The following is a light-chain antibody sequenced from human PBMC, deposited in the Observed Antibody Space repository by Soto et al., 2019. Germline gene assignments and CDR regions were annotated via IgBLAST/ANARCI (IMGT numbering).Light chain of an antibody. CDR2: GAS. V-gene: IGKV1-27*01. J-gene: IGKJ4*01. CDR3: QKYDSAPLT. Sequence: DIQMTQSPSSLSASVGDRVTFTCRASQGISNYLAWYLQKPEETPKLLIYGASTLQSGVPSRFSGSGSGTDFTLTISSLQPEDVGTYYCQKYDSAPLTFGGGTKVEMK. CDR1: QGISNY.